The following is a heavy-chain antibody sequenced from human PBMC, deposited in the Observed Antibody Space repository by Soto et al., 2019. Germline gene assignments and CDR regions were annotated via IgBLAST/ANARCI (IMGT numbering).Heavy chain of an antibody. CDR2: ISGSGGST. Sequence: EVQLLESGGGLVQPGGSLRLSCAASGFTFSSYAMGWVRQAPGKGLEWVSAISGSGGSTYSADSVKGRFTISRDNSKNTLYLQMNSLRADDTAVYYCAKDRGAAMVRYYFDSWGQGTLVTVSS. D-gene: IGHD3-10*01. V-gene: IGHV3-23*01. CDR3: AKDRGAAMVRYYFDS. J-gene: IGHJ4*02. CDR1: GFTFSSYA.